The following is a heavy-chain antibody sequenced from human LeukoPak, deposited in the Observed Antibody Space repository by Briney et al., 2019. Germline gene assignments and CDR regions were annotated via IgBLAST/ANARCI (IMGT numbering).Heavy chain of an antibody. V-gene: IGHV1-18*01. CDR3: ARDLPRVVIEPSLFFDY. CDR2: ISAYNGNT. J-gene: IGHJ4*02. CDR1: GYTFTSYG. Sequence: ASVKVSCKASGYTFTSYGISWVRQAPGQGLEWMGWISAYNGNTNYAQKLQGRVTMTTDTSTSTAYMELRSLRSDDTAVYYCARDLPRVVIEPSLFFDYWGQGTLVTVSS. D-gene: IGHD4-23*01.